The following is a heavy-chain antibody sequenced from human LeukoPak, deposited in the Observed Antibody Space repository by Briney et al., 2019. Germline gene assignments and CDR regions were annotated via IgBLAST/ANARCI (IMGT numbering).Heavy chain of an antibody. J-gene: IGHJ4*02. Sequence: SETLSLTCAVSGYSISSDYWGWIRQPPGKGLEWIGNVYHSGSTYKNPSLKSRVSISLDTSNNQFSLKLTSVTAADTAIYYCARLSGAPVRHPIYHFDYWGQRTLVTVSS. CDR3: ARLSGAPVRHPIYHFDY. CDR1: GYSISSDY. V-gene: IGHV4-38-2*01. D-gene: IGHD1-26*01. CDR2: VYHSGST.